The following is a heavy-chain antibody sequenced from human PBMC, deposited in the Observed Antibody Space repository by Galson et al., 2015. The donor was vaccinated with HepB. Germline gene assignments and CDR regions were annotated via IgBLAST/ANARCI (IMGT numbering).Heavy chain of an antibody. Sequence: SLRLSCAASGFTFSNAWMSWVRQAPGKGLEWVGRIKSKTDGGTTDYAAPVKGRFTISRDDSKNTLYLQMNSLKTEDTAVYYCTTDSPPYSSSWYGPQTWGYWGQGTLVTVSS. V-gene: IGHV3-15*01. CDR2: IKSKTDGGTT. CDR3: TTDSPPYSSSWYGPQTWGY. CDR1: GFTFSNAW. D-gene: IGHD6-13*01. J-gene: IGHJ4*02.